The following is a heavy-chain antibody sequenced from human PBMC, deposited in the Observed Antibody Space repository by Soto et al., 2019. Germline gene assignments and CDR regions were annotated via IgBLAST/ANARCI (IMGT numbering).Heavy chain of an antibody. CDR2: IHPGDSDT. V-gene: IGHV5-51*01. Sequence: GESLKISCSGSGYSFSSYWIGWVRQMPGKGLEWMGTIHPGDSDTRYSPSFRGQVTISADKSISTAYLQWSSLKAPDTAIYYYRAWYYYYYGMDVWGQGTTVTVSS. J-gene: IGHJ6*02. CDR1: GYSFSSYW. CDR3: RAWYYYYYGMDV.